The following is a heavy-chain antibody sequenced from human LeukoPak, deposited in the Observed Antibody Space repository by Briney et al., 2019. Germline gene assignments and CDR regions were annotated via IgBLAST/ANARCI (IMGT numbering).Heavy chain of an antibody. CDR3: AKDQRRTAMVAFDY. Sequence: GGSLRLSCAASGFTFDDYGMSWVRQAPGKGLEWVSGINWNGGSTGYADSVKGRFTISRDNAKNSLYLQMNSLRAEDTALYYCAKDQRRTAMVAFDYWGQGTLVTVSS. V-gene: IGHV3-20*04. CDR2: INWNGGST. D-gene: IGHD5-18*01. J-gene: IGHJ4*02. CDR1: GFTFDDYG.